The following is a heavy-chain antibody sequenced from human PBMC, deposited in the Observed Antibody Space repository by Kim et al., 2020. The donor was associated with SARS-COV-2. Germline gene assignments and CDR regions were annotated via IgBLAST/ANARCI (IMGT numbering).Heavy chain of an antibody. Sequence: GGSLRLSCAASGFTFSSYAMHWVRQAPGKGLEWVAVISYDGSNKYYADSVKGRFTISRDNSKNTLYLQMNSLRAEDTAVYYCARDIAATPPYDDYWGQGT. CDR1: GFTFSSYA. V-gene: IGHV3-30-3*01. J-gene: IGHJ4*02. D-gene: IGHD2-15*01. CDR3: ARDIAATPPYDDY. CDR2: ISYDGSNK.